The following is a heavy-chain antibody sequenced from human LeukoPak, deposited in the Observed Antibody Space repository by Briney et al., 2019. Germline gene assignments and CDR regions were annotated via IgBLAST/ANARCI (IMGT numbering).Heavy chain of an antibody. CDR2: IYYSGST. CDR3: ARRDRRVVVV. CDR1: GGSISSSSYY. V-gene: IGHV4-39*01. J-gene: IGHJ4*02. Sequence: SETQSLTCTVSGGSISSSSYYWGWIRQPPGKGLEWIGSIYYSGSTYYNPSLKSRVTISVDTSKNQFSLKLSSVTAADTAVYYCARRDRRVVVVWGQGTLVTVSS. D-gene: IGHD2-15*01.